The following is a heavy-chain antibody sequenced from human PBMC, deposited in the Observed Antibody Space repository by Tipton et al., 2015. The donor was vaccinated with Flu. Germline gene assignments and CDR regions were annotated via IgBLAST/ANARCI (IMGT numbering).Heavy chain of an antibody. CDR2: IHYSGSP. CDR1: GVSISFYY. D-gene: IGHD4-11*01. J-gene: IGHJ5*02. CDR3: ARRDYSNYVSDPKNWFDP. V-gene: IGHV4-59*08. Sequence: TLSLTCTVSGVSISFYYRSWIRQPPGKGLEWIGNIHYSGSPNYNQSLKSRVTISVDTSKNQFSLRVSCVTAADTAVYYCARRDYSNYVSDPKNWFDPWGQGTLVTVSS.